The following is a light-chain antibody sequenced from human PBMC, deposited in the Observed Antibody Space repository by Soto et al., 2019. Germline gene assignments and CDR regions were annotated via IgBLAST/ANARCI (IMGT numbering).Light chain of an antibody. CDR3: QQSFTTPLT. J-gene: IGKJ4*01. CDR1: QSLSRN. CDR2: TAS. V-gene: IGKV1-39*01. Sequence: DIQMTQSPSTLSASFGDRVTVTCLASQSLSRNLNWYQQKPGKAPKLLIYTASTLQSGVPSRFSGSGSGTDFTLTISSLRPEDFETYYCQQSFTTPLTFGGGTKVDIK.